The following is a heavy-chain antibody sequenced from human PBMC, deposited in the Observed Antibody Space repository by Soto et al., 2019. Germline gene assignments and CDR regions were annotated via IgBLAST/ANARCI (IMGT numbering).Heavy chain of an antibody. CDR1: GYTFTSYD. Sequence: GASVKVSFKASGYTFTSYDINWVRQATGQGLEWMGWMNPNSGNTGYAQKFQGRVTMTRNTSISTAYMELSSLRSEDTAVYYCARAGGITIFGVVIKNYYYYGMDVWGQGTTVTVSS. CDR2: MNPNSGNT. D-gene: IGHD3-3*01. CDR3: ARAGGITIFGVVIKNYYYYGMDV. J-gene: IGHJ6*02. V-gene: IGHV1-8*01.